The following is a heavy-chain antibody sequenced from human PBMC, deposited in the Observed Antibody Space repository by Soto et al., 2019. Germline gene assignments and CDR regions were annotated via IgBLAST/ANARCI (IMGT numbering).Heavy chain of an antibody. CDR2: IYYSGST. D-gene: IGHD6-19*01. J-gene: IGHJ5*02. V-gene: IGHV4-31*03. Sequence: QVQLQESGPGLVKPSQTLSLTCTVSGGSISSGGYYWTWIRQYPGKGLEWIGYIYYSGSTHYNPSLNSRVTLRLDTTKIQVSLMLSSVSVAATAVYYRARDQSSDGGGLVPWGQGTLVTVSS. CDR3: ARDQSSDGGGLVP. CDR1: GGSISSGGYY.